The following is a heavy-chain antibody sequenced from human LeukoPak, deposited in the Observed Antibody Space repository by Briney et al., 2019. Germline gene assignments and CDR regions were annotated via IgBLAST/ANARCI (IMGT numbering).Heavy chain of an antibody. CDR1: GFTVSSNY. J-gene: IGHJ6*02. D-gene: IGHD3-10*01. CDR3: ARGPGGSLSTPYCYYGMDV. V-gene: IGHV3-53*04. CDR2: IYSGGST. Sequence: GGSLRLSCAVSGFTVSSNYMSWVRQAPGKGLEWVSVIYSGGSTYYADSVKGRFTISRHNSKNTLYLQMNSLRAEDTAVYYCARGPGGSLSTPYCYYGMDVWGQGTTVTVSS.